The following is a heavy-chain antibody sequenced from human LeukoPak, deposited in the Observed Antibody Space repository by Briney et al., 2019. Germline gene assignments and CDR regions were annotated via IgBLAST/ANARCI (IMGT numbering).Heavy chain of an antibody. CDR3: AREVIAAHNWFDP. D-gene: IGHD6-6*01. Sequence: SQTLSLTCTVSGGSISSGSYSWSWLRQPAGKGLEWIGRFYTTGSTNYSPSLKSRVTISVDTSKNQFSLKLSSVTAADTAVYYCAREVIAAHNWFDPWGQGTLVTVSS. CDR2: FYTTGST. J-gene: IGHJ5*02. CDR1: GGSISSGSYS. V-gene: IGHV4-61*02.